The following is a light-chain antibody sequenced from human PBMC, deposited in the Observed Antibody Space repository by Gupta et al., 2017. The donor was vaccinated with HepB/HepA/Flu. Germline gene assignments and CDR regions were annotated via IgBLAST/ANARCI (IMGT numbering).Light chain of an antibody. CDR1: QSINDW. J-gene: IGKJ2*02. V-gene: IGKV1-5*03. Sequence: DIQMTQSPSTLSASVGDRVTITCRASQSINDWLAWYQQKPGKAPNLLIYKASSLESGVPSRFSGSGSGTEFTLTISSLQPDDFATYYCQQYNTYPCNFGQGTKLEIK. CDR3: QQYNTYPCN. CDR2: KAS.